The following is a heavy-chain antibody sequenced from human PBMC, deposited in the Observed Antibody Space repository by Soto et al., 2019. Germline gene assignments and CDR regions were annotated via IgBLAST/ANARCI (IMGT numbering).Heavy chain of an antibody. CDR2: ISGSGDNT. V-gene: IGHV3-23*01. CDR3: AKYSGYDYWYFDL. D-gene: IGHD5-12*01. CDR1: EFTFINYA. Sequence: EVQLLESGGGLVQPGGSLRLSCAASEFTFINYAMSWVRQAPGKGLEWVSAISGSGDNTYYADSVKGRFTISRDNSKNTLYLQMNSLRAEDTAIYYCAKYSGYDYWYFDLWGRGTLVTVSS. J-gene: IGHJ2*01.